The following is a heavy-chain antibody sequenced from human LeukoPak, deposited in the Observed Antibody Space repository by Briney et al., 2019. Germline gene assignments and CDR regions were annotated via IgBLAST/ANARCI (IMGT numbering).Heavy chain of an antibody. CDR3: AKPPGSSSWYYFDY. V-gene: IGHV3-30*18. CDR1: GFAFSSYG. J-gene: IGHJ4*02. Sequence: PGGSLRLSCAASGFAFSSYGMHWVRQAPGKGLEWVAVISYDGSNKYYADSVKGRFTISRDNSKNTLYLQMNSLRAEDTAVYYCAKPPGSSSWYYFDYWGQGTLVTVSS. CDR2: ISYDGSNK. D-gene: IGHD6-13*01.